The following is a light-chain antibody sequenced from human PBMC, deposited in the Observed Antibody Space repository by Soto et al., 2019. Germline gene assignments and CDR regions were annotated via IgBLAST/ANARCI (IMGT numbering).Light chain of an antibody. CDR1: QSLGRY. J-gene: IGKJ1*01. CDR3: QQYGSWT. Sequence: EIVLTQSPGTLSLSPGESATLSCRASQSLGRYLAWYQQKPGQAPRLLIYGASSRATGIPDRFSGSGSGTDFTLTISRLEPEDFAVYYCQQYGSWTFGQGTKVDIK. V-gene: IGKV3-20*01. CDR2: GAS.